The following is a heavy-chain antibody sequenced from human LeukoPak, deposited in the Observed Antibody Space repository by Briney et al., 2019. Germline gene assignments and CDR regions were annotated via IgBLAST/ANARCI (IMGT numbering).Heavy chain of an antibody. D-gene: IGHD3-10*01. J-gene: IGHJ6*03. CDR3: ARGAGSGSYYTYYYYYMDV. V-gene: IGHV1-2*02. CDR2: INPNSGGT. CDR1: GYTFTDNF. Sequence: ASVKVSCKASGYTFTDNFIHWVRQAPGQGLEWMGWINPNSGGTDFVQKFQGRVTMTRDTSINTAYMELSRLRSDDTAVYYCARGAGSGSYYTYYYYYMDVWGKGTTVTISS.